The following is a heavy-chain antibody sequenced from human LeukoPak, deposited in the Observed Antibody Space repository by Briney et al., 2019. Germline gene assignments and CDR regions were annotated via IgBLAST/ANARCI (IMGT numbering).Heavy chain of an antibody. D-gene: IGHD4-23*01. CDR1: GGSISSGGYS. J-gene: IGHJ6*02. Sequence: PSQTLSLTCAVSGGSISSGGYSWRWIRQPSGKGLEWIGNIYHSGSTYYNPSLKSRVTISVDRSKNQFSLKLSSVTAADTAVYYCARIAGNAGFYYYYGMDVWGQGTTVTVSS. CDR3: ARIAGNAGFYYYYGMDV. V-gene: IGHV4-30-2*01. CDR2: IYHSGST.